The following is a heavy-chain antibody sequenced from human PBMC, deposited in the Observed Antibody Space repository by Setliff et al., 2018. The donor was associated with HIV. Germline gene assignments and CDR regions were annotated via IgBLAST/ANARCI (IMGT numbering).Heavy chain of an antibody. Sequence: GGSLRLSCAASGFTFSGYWMHWVRQAPGKGLVWVFGMNTDGSSTRYADSVKGRFTISRDNAKNMLYLQMNSLSADDTAVYYCVRGSGYYYFDNWGQGTLVTVSS. CDR1: GFTFSGYW. CDR3: VRGSGYYYFDN. J-gene: IGHJ4*02. CDR2: MNTDGSST. D-gene: IGHD3-22*01. V-gene: IGHV3-74*01.